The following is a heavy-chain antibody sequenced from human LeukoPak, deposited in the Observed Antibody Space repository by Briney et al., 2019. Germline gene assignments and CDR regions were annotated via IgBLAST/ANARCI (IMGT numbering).Heavy chain of an antibody. D-gene: IGHD6-13*01. CDR2: IYADGST. Sequence: GGSLRLSCAASGFTVSSDYVSWVRQTPGKGLEWVSVIYADGSTYYADSVKGRFTISRDNSKNTVYLQVNTLRAEDTALYYCARLEKQQRGFYFDYWGQGTLVTVSS. V-gene: IGHV3-53*01. CDR1: GFTVSSDY. J-gene: IGHJ4*02. CDR3: ARLEKQQRGFYFDY.